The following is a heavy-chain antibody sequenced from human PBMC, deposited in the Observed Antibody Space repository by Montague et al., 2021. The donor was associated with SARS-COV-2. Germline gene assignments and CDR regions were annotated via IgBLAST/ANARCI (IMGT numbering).Heavy chain of an antibody. CDR3: ASYGSGSYYKMSGAFDI. V-gene: IGHV3-21*01. Sequence: SLRLSCAASGFTFSSYSMNWVRQAPGKGLEWVSSISSSSSYIYYADSVKGRFTISRDNAKNSLYLQMNSLRAEDTAVYYCASYGSGSYYKMSGAFDIWGQGTMVTGSS. D-gene: IGHD3-10*01. CDR2: ISSSSSYI. CDR1: GFTFSSYS. J-gene: IGHJ3*02.